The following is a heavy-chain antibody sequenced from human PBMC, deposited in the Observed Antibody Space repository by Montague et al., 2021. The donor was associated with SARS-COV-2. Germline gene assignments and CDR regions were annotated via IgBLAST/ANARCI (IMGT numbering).Heavy chain of an antibody. CDR3: ARHYGVVVPAAIYYYYGMDV. CDR2: IYYSGST. D-gene: IGHD2-2*02. V-gene: IGHV4-39*01. CDR1: GGSISSSSYY. Sequence: ETLSLTCTVSGGSISSSSYYWGWVRQPPGKGLEWIGSIYYSGSTYYNPSLKSRVTISVDTSKNQFSLKLSSVTAADTAVYYCARHYGVVVPAAIYYYYGMDVWGQGTTVTVSS. J-gene: IGHJ6*02.